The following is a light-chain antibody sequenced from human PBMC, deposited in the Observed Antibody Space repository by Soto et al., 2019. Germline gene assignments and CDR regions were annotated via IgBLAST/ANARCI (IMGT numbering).Light chain of an antibody. V-gene: IGLV2-14*01. CDR3: SSYTSSSTLV. Sequence: QSVLTQPASVSGSPGQSSTISCTGTSSDVGGYNYASWYQQHPGKAPKLMIYEVSNRPSGVSNRFSGSKSGNTASLTISGLQAEDEADYYCSSYTSSSTLVFGTGTRSPS. J-gene: IGLJ1*01. CDR2: EVS. CDR1: SSDVGGYNY.